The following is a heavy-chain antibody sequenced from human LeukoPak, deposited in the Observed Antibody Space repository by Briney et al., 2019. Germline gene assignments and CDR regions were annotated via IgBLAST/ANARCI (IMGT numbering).Heavy chain of an antibody. V-gene: IGHV3-23*01. J-gene: IGHJ4*02. CDR2: ISGSGGST. CDR1: GFTFSSYA. D-gene: IGHD3-9*01. CDR3: AKSDILTGYYRGPFDY. Sequence: RPGGSLRLSCAASGFTFSSYAMSWVRQAPGKGLEWVSAISGSGGSTYYADSVKGRFTISRDNSKNTLYLQMNSLRAEDTAVHYCAKSDILTGYYRGPFDYWGQGTLVTVSS.